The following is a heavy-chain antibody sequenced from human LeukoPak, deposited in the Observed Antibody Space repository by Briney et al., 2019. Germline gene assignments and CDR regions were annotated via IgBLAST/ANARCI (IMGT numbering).Heavy chain of an antibody. CDR2: IIPIFGTA. J-gene: IGHJ6*03. Sequence: SVKVSCKASGGTFSSYAISWVRQAPGQGLEWMGGIIPIFGTANYAQKFQSRVTITADESTSTAYMELSSLRSEDTAVYYCTREVGSYLASDYYYMDVWGKGTTVTISS. V-gene: IGHV1-69*13. CDR1: GGTFSSYA. CDR3: TREVGSYLASDYYYMDV. D-gene: IGHD1-26*01.